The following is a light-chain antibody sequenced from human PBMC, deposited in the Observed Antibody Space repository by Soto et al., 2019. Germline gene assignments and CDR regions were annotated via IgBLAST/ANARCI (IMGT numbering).Light chain of an antibody. Sequence: QSVLTQPPSTSGTPGQRVTISCSGGTSNIGYNHVYWYQQLPQTAPKLLISRNNLRPSGVPDRFSGSKSGTSASLAISGLRAEDEADYFCASWDDSLNVLLFGGGTKLTVL. J-gene: IGLJ2*01. CDR3: ASWDDSLNVLL. CDR2: RNN. CDR1: TSNIGYNH. V-gene: IGLV1-47*01.